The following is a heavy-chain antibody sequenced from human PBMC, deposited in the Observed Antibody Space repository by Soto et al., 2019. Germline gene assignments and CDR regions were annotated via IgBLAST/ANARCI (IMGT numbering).Heavy chain of an antibody. J-gene: IGHJ6*02. CDR1: GGTFSSYA. CDR2: IIPIFGTA. CDR3: ARGKGCSSTRCYPTPYYYGMDV. Sequence: QVQLVQSGAEVKKPGSSVKVSCKASGGTFSSYAISWVRQAPGQGLEWMGGIIPIFGTANYAQKFQGRVTITADESTSTAYMELSSLRSEDTAVYYCARGKGCSSTRCYPTPYYYGMDVWGQGTTVTVSS. V-gene: IGHV1-69*01. D-gene: IGHD2-2*01.